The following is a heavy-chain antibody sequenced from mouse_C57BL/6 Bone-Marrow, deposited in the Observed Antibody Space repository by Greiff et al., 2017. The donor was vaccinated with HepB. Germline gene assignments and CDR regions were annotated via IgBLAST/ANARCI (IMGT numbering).Heavy chain of an antibody. CDR3: ALGLTSFAY. Sequence: QVQLQQPGAELVKPGASVKMSCKASGYTFTSYWITWVKQRPGQGLEWIGDIYPGSGSTNYNEKFKSKATLTVDKSSSTAYMQLSSLTSEDSAVYYCALGLTSFAYWGQGTLVTVSA. V-gene: IGHV1-55*01. CDR1: GYTFTSYW. CDR2: IYPGSGST. D-gene: IGHD2-2*01. J-gene: IGHJ3*01.